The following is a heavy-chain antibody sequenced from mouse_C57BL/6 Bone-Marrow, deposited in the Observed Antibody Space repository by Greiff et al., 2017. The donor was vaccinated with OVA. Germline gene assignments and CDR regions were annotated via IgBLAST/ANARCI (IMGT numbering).Heavy chain of an antibody. D-gene: IGHD1-1*01. CDR2: ISSGGSYT. V-gene: IGHV5-6*01. J-gene: IGHJ3*01. CDR3: ARHVITTVPFAY. Sequence: EVKLMESGGDLVKPGGSLKLSCAASGFTFSSYGMSWVRQTPDKRLEWVATISSGGSYTYYPDSVKGRFTISRDNAKNTLYLQMSSLKSEDTAMYYCARHVITTVPFAYWGQGTLVTVSA. CDR1: GFTFSSYG.